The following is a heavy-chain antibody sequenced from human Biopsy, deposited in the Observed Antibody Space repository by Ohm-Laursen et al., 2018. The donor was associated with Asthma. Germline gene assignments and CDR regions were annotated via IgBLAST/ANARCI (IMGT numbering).Heavy chain of an antibody. Sequence: SVKISCKSLGGTFNTYVIGWVRQAPGQGLEWMGGINSVFGTTTYPQKFQDRVTITADDSTSTVYMELSSLRSEDTAVYYCARKAGSCISRTCYSLDFWGQGTLVIVSS. CDR3: ARKAGSCISRTCYSLDF. CDR1: GGTFNTYV. D-gene: IGHD2-2*01. V-gene: IGHV1-69*13. J-gene: IGHJ4*02. CDR2: INSVFGTT.